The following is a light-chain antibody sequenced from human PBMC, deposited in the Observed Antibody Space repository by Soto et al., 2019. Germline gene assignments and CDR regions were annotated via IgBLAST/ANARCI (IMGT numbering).Light chain of an antibody. CDR2: GAS. CDR1: QSVSSSY. CDR3: QQYGISPPCT. J-gene: IGKJ2*02. V-gene: IGKV3-20*01. Sequence: EIVWTQSPGTLSLSPGERATLSCRASQSVSSSYLSWYQQKPGQAPRLLIYGASSRATGIPDWFSGSGSGTDFTLTISRLEPEDFAVYYCQQYGISPPCTFGQGTKLEIK.